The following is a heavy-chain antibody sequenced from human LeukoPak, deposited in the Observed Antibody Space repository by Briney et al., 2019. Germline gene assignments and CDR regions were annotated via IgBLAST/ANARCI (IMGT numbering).Heavy chain of an antibody. CDR2: IYYSGST. V-gene: IGHV4-39*01. CDR1: GGSISSSSYY. Sequence: SETLSLTCTVSGGSISSSSYYWGWIRQPPGKGLEWIGSIYYSGSTYYNPSLKSRVTISVDTSKNQFSLKLSSVTAADTAVYYCARHSQHCSGGSCYGGDYYHYYGMDVWGQGTTVTVSS. CDR3: ARHSQHCSGGSCYGGDYYHYYGMDV. J-gene: IGHJ6*02. D-gene: IGHD2-15*01.